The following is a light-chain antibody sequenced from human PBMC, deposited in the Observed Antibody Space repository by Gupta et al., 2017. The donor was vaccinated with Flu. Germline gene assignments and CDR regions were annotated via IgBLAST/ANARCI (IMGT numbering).Light chain of an antibody. J-gene: IGKJ1*01. CDR2: AAS. Sequence: DIQMTQSPPSLSASVGDRVTITCRASQGISNHLAWFQQKPGKAPKSLIYAASSLQSGVPSRFSSSGSGTDFTLIISSLQPEDFATYYCQQYHTSPPTFGQGTKVEIK. V-gene: IGKV1-16*01. CDR1: QGISNH. CDR3: QQYHTSPPT.